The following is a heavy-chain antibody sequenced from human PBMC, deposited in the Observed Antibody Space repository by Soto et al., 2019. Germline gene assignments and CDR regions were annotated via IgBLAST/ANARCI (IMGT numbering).Heavy chain of an antibody. Sequence: SETLSLTCAVYGGSFSGYYWSWIRQPPGKGLEWIGEINHSGSTNYNPSLKSRVTISVDTSKNQFSLKLSSVTAADTAVYYCAREDVEMATIYAYWGQGTLVTVYS. J-gene: IGHJ4*02. D-gene: IGHD5-12*01. CDR3: AREDVEMATIYAY. V-gene: IGHV4-34*01. CDR1: GGSFSGYY. CDR2: INHSGST.